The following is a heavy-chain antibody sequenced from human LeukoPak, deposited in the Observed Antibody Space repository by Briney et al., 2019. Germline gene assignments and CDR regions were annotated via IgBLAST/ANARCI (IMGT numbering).Heavy chain of an antibody. CDR1: GFTFSDSW. J-gene: IGHJ6*02. V-gene: IGHV3-7*01. Sequence: XLSXAXXGFTFSDSWMSWVRQAPGKGLEWVANMNQDGSAKGYVDSVKGRFTISRDNARNSLYLQMSSLRPEDTAVYYCATYTHWVAGDVWGQGTTVTVSS. CDR2: MNQDGSAK. CDR3: ATYTHWVAGDV. D-gene: IGHD3-16*01.